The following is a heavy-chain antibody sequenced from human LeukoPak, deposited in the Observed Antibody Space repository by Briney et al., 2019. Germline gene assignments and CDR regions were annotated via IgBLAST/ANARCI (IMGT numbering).Heavy chain of an antibody. D-gene: IGHD5-18*01. CDR3: ARDLVQLWSKDY. Sequence: QPGGSLRLSCAASGFTFSNYELNWVRQAPGKGLEWVSYFSSSGRNIFYADSVKGRFTISRDNAKNSLYLQMNSLRAEDTAVYYCARDLVQLWSKDYWGQGTLVTVSS. CDR2: FSSSGRNI. V-gene: IGHV3-48*03. J-gene: IGHJ4*02. CDR1: GFTFSNYE.